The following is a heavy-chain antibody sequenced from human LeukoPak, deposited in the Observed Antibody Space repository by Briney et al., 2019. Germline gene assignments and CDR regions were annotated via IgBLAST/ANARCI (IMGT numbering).Heavy chain of an antibody. Sequence: GRSLRLSCAASGFSFSNYDMHWVRQAPGKGLEWVAVIWYDGSNKHYADSVKGRFTISRDNSKNTLYLQMNSLRVEDTAVYYCARGDPTVTTKQNFDYWGQGTLVTVSS. V-gene: IGHV3-33*01. J-gene: IGHJ4*02. D-gene: IGHD4-17*01. CDR2: IWYDGSNK. CDR1: GFSFSNYD. CDR3: ARGDPTVTTKQNFDY.